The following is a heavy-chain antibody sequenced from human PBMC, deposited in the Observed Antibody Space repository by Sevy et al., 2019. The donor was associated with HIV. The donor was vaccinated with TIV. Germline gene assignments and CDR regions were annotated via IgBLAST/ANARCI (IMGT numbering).Heavy chain of an antibody. CDR1: GFTFSNYA. CDR2: ISRSGGST. CDR3: AKVDVVVPVADYGLDV. D-gene: IGHD2-2*01. Sequence: GGSLRLSCAASGFTFSNYAMSWVHQAPGKGLEWVSSISRSGGSTYYADSVKGRFTISRDNSKNTLYLQMNSLRAEETAVYYCAKVDVVVPVADYGLDVWGHGTTVTVSS. V-gene: IGHV3-23*01. J-gene: IGHJ6*02.